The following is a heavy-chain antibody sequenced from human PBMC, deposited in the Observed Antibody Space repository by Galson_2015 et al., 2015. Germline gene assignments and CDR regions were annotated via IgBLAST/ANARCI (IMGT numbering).Heavy chain of an antibody. Sequence: SLRLSCAASGFTFSSYSMNWVRQAPGKGLEWVSYISSSSTIYYADSVKGRFTISRDNAKNSLYLQMNSLRDEDTAVYYCARLARVHYSSSWPDYWGQGTLVTVSS. V-gene: IGHV3-48*02. J-gene: IGHJ4*02. CDR2: ISSSSTI. CDR3: ARLARVHYSSSWPDY. D-gene: IGHD6-13*01. CDR1: GFTFSSYS.